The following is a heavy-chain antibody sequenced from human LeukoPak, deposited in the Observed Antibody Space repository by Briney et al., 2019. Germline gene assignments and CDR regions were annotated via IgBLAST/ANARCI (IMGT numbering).Heavy chain of an antibody. J-gene: IGHJ4*02. Sequence: SETLSLTCTVSGGSVSSGSYYWSWIRQPPGKGLEWIGYIYYSGSTNYNPSLKSRVTISVDTSKNQFSLKLSSVTAADTAVYYCARGTGPGDFWSGYFFDYWGQGTLVTVSS. CDR2: IYYSGST. CDR1: GGSVSSGSYY. D-gene: IGHD3-3*01. V-gene: IGHV4-61*01. CDR3: ARGTGPGDFWSGYFFDY.